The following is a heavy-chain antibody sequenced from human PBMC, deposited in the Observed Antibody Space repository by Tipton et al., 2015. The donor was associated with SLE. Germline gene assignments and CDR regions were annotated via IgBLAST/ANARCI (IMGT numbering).Heavy chain of an antibody. V-gene: IGHV4-59*08. CDR3: ARQRLRLLSPLDA. CDR2: VCNSVST. J-gene: IGHJ6*02. CDR1: GGSFGGYY. Sequence: TLSLTCSIYGGSFGGYYWSWIRQPPGKGLEWIACVCNSVSTNYDPSLKSRGTISVDTSKNHFSLELTSVTAADTAVYYYARQRLRLLSPLDAWGQGTTVTVS. D-gene: IGHD3-10*01.